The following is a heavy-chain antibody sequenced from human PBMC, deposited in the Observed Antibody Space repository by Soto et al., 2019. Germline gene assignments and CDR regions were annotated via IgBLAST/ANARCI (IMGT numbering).Heavy chain of an antibody. CDR3: AKDIGAAGLDY. CDR1: GFNFDDYA. Sequence: GGSLRLSCAASGFNFDDYAMHWVRQAPGKGLEWVSGMSWNCGSIGYADSVKGRFTISRDNAKNSLYLQMNSLRVEDTALYYCAKDIGAAGLDYWGQGTLVTVSS. D-gene: IGHD6-13*01. CDR2: MSWNCGSI. J-gene: IGHJ4*02. V-gene: IGHV3-9*01.